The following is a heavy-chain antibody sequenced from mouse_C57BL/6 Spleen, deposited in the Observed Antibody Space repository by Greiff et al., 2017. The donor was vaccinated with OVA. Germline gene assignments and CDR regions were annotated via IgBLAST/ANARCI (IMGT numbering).Heavy chain of an antibody. Sequence: QVQLKESGPELVKPGASVKISCKASGYAFSSSWMNWVKQRPGKGLEWIGRIYPGDGDTNYNGKFKGKATLTADKSSSTAYMQLSSLTSEDSAVYFCARRRFHGSSGDAMDYWGQGTSVTVSS. CDR1: GYAFSSSW. CDR3: ARRRFHGSSGDAMDY. CDR2: IYPGDGDT. D-gene: IGHD1-1*01. V-gene: IGHV1-82*01. J-gene: IGHJ4*01.